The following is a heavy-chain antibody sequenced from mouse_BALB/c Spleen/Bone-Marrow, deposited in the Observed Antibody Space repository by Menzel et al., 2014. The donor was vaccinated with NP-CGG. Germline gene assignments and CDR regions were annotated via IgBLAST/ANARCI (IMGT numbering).Heavy chain of an antibody. Sequence: VQLQQSGPGLVKPSQSLSLTCSVTGYFITSGYYWNWIRQFPGNKLEWMGYISYDGSNDSNPSLKNRISITRDTSKNQFFLKLNSVTTEDTATYYCARGFITTVVPFAYWGQGTLVTVSA. CDR1: GYFITSGYY. J-gene: IGHJ3*01. D-gene: IGHD1-1*01. CDR3: ARGFITTVVPFAY. CDR2: ISYDGSN. V-gene: IGHV3-6*02.